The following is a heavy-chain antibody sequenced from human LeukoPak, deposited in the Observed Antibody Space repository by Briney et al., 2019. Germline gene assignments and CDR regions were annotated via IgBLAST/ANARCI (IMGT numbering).Heavy chain of an antibody. CDR3: ARDNRRFDSTGYYDFHY. Sequence: GGSLRLSCAASGFTFSSYSMNWVRQAPGKGLEWVSSISSSSSYIYYADSVKGRFTISRDNAKNSLYLQMNSLTAEDTAVYYCARDNRRFDSTGYYDFHYWGQGNLVSVSS. V-gene: IGHV3-21*01. D-gene: IGHD3-22*01. CDR2: ISSSSSYI. CDR1: GFTFSSYS. J-gene: IGHJ4*02.